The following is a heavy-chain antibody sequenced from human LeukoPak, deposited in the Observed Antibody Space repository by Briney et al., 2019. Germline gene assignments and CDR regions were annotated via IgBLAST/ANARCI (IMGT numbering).Heavy chain of an antibody. Sequence: GGSLRLSCAASGFTFSSYAMSWVRQAPGKGLEWVSAISGSGGNTYYADSVKGRFTISRDNSKNTLYLQMNSLRAEDTAVYYCAKDATKYYYDSSGTYHWGQGTLVTVSS. J-gene: IGHJ5*02. CDR1: GFTFSSYA. CDR3: AKDATKYYYDSSGTYH. CDR2: ISGSGGNT. D-gene: IGHD3-22*01. V-gene: IGHV3-23*01.